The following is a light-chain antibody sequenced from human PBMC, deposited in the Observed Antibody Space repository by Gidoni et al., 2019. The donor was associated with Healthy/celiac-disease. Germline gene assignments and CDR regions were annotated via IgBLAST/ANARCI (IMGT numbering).Light chain of an antibody. CDR2: GAS. CDR1: HSVSSSY. J-gene: IGKJ2*01. Sequence: EIVLPQSPGTLSLSPGERATLSCRASHSVSSSYLGWYQQKPGQAPRLLIYGASTRATGIPDRFSGSGSGTDFTLTITSLEPEDFAVYYCQQYDSSMGYTFGQGTKLEIK. CDR3: QQYDSSMGYT. V-gene: IGKV3-20*01.